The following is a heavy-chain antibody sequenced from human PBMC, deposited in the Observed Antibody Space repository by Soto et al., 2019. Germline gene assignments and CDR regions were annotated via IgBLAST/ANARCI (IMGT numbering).Heavy chain of an antibody. J-gene: IGHJ4*02. CDR1: GFTFSTYS. Sequence: SLRLSCAASGFTFSTYSMNWVRQAPGKGLEYVSSISSNGSSTYYANSVKGRFTISRDDSKNTLYLQMGSLRVEDMAVYYCARAGRDGYYFDYWGQGTLVTVSS. CDR2: ISSNGSST. CDR3: ARAGRDGYYFDY. V-gene: IGHV3-64*01. D-gene: IGHD3-10*01.